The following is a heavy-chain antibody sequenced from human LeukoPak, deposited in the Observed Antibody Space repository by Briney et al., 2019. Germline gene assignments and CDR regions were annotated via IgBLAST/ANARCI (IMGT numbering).Heavy chain of an antibody. V-gene: IGHV1-18*01. CDR3: ARDSGHWDLIGDYDSSGFNDAFDI. CDR2: ISAYNGNT. Sequence: ASVKVSDKASGYTFTSYGISWVRQAPGQGLEWMGWISAYNGNTNYAQKLQGRVTMTTDTSTSTAYMELRSLRSDDTAVYYCARDSGHWDLIGDYDSSGFNDAFDIWGQVTMVTVSS. CDR1: GYTFTSYG. J-gene: IGHJ3*02. D-gene: IGHD3-22*01.